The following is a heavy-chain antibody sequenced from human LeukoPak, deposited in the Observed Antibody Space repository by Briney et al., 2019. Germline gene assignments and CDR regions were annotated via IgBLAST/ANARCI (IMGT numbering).Heavy chain of an antibody. V-gene: IGHV4-31*03. D-gene: IGHD3-10*01. Sequence: SQTLSLTCTVSGRSFSSGGYYWSWIRQHPGKGLEWIGHIYHTGSSYYNPTLKSRVTISVDTSKNQFSLRLKSVTAADSAVYYCARLVARVRGVTYYFDYWGQGTLVTVSS. CDR3: ARLVARVRGVTYYFDY. J-gene: IGHJ4*02. CDR1: GRSFSSGGYY. CDR2: IYHTGSS.